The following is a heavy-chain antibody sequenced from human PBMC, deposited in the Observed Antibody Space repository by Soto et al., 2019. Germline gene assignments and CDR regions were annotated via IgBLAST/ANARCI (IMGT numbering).Heavy chain of an antibody. CDR1: GGSISSGGYY. D-gene: IGHD2-15*01. Sequence: QVQLQKSCPGLVKPSQTLSLTCTVSGGSISSGGYYWSWIRQHPGKGLEWIGYIYYSGSTYYNPSLKSRVTISLDTSKNQFSLKLSSVTAADTAVYYCARREGYCSGGSCYSSSADYWGQGTLVTVSS. CDR2: IYYSGST. J-gene: IGHJ4*02. V-gene: IGHV4-31*03. CDR3: ARREGYCSGGSCYSSSADY.